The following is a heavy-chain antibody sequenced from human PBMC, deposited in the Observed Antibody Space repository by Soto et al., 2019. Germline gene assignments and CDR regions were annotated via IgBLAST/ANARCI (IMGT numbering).Heavy chain of an antibody. V-gene: IGHV4-31*03. J-gene: IGHJ3*02. Sequence: PSDTLSLTCTVSGVSMSSGGYYWTWFRQHPGKGLEWIGYTYYSGSTYYNPSLKSRLTISVDTSKNQFSLRLSSVTAADTAVYYCVREEAGAFDIWGQGTMVTVSS. D-gene: IGHD3-10*01. CDR1: GVSMSSGGYY. CDR2: TYYSGST. CDR3: VREEAGAFDI.